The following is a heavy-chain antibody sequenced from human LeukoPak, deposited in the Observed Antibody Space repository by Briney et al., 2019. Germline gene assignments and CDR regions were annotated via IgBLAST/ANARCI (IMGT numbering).Heavy chain of an antibody. J-gene: IGHJ6*03. D-gene: IGHD1-26*01. V-gene: IGHV4-59*01. Sequence: SETLSLTCTVSGGSISTYYWSWIRQPPGKGLEWIGYIYYSGSTNYNPSLKSRVTISVDTSKNQFSLKLSSVTAADTAVYYCARGVRGSYGGIYYYYYMDVWGKGTTVTVSS. CDR1: GGSISTYY. CDR2: IYYSGST. CDR3: ARGVRGSYGGIYYYYYMDV.